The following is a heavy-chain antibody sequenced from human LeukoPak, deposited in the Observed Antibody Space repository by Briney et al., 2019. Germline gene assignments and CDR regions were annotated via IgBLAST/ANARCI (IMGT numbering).Heavy chain of an antibody. V-gene: IGHV4-39*07. CDR2: IYYSGST. CDR3: ARSYYYYYMDV. J-gene: IGHJ6*03. Sequence: PSETLSLTCTVSGGSISSSSYYWGWIRQPPGKGLEWIGSIYYSGSTYYNPSLKSRVTISVDTSKNQFSLKLSSVTAADTAVYYCARSYYYYYMDVWGKGTTVTVSS. CDR1: GGSISSSSYY.